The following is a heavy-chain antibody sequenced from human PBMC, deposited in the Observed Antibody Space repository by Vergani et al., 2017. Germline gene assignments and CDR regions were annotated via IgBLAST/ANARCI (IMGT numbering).Heavy chain of an antibody. Sequence: EVQLLESGGGLVQPGESLKISCKGSGYSFTSYWIGWVRQMPGKGLEWMGIIYPGDSDTRYSPSFQGQVTISADKSISTAYLQWSSLKASDTAMYYCARRKSGNWFDPWGQGTLVTVSS. CDR3: ARRKSGNWFDP. J-gene: IGHJ5*02. CDR1: GYSFTSYW. CDR2: IYPGDSDT. V-gene: IGHV5-51*01. D-gene: IGHD1-1*01.